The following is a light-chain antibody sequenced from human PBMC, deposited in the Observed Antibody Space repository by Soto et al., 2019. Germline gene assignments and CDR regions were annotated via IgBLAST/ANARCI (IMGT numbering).Light chain of an antibody. CDR1: SGHSSYA. J-gene: IGLJ1*01. Sequence: QAVLTQSPSASASLGASVKLTCTLSSGHSSYAIAWHQQQPEKGPHYLMKLNSDGSHSKGDGIPDRFSGSSSGAERYLTISSLQSEDEADYYCQTWGTGIRVFGTGTQLTVL. CDR3: QTWGTGIRV. CDR2: LNSDGSH. V-gene: IGLV4-69*01.